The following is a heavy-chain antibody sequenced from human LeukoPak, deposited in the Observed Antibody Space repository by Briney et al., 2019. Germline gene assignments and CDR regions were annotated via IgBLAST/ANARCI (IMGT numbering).Heavy chain of an antibody. V-gene: IGHV4-31*03. CDR2: IYYSGST. J-gene: IGHJ6*02. D-gene: IGHD3-9*01. CDR1: GGSISSGGYY. Sequence: PSETLSLTCTVSGGSISSGGYYWSWIRQHPGKGLEWIGYIYYSGSTYYNPSLKSRVTISVDTSKNQFSLKLSSVTAADTAVYYCARAGALSYYDILTGYYNNYYYYGMDVWGQGTTVTVSS. CDR3: ARAGALSYYDILTGYYNNYYYYGMDV.